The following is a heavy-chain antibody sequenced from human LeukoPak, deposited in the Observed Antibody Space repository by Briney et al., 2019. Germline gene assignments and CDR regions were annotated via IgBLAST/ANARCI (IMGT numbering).Heavy chain of an antibody. CDR2: INHSGST. CDR1: GGSFSGYY. D-gene: IGHD3-9*01. V-gene: IGHV4-34*01. J-gene: IGHJ3*02. Sequence: SGTLSLTCAVYGGSFSGYYWSWIRQPPGKGLEWIGEINHSGSTNYNPSLKSRVTISVDTSKNQFSLKLSSVTAADTAVYYCARVDGYYDILTGSTDNAFDIWGQGTMVTVSS. CDR3: ARVDGYYDILTGSTDNAFDI.